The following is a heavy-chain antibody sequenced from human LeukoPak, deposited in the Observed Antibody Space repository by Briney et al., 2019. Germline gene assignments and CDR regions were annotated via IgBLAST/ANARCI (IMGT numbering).Heavy chain of an antibody. CDR1: GFSLTGHY. Sequence: ASVKVSCKGSGFSLTGHYMHWLRRAPGQGLEWMGWINGNSGDTNYAQKFQDRVIMTRDTSVNTVYMELSRLRSDDTATYYCARDFSWGPDLWGQGTLVIVSS. J-gene: IGHJ5*02. D-gene: IGHD7-27*01. CDR3: ARDFSWGPDL. V-gene: IGHV1-2*02. CDR2: INGNSGDT.